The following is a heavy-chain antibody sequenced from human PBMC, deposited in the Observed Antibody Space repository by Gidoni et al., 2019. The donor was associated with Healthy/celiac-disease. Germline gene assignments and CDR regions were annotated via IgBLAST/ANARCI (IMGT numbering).Heavy chain of an antibody. CDR2: FDPEYGET. CDR3: AITRWFGELWAFDY. J-gene: IGHJ4*02. CDR1: GYTLTELS. Sequence: QVQLVQSGAEVKKPGASVKVSGKVSGYTLTELSMHWVRQAPGKGLEWMGGFDPEYGETIYARKFQGRVTMTEDTSTDTAYMELSSLRFEDTAVYYCAITRWFGELWAFDYWGQGTLVTVSS. V-gene: IGHV1-24*01. D-gene: IGHD3-10*01.